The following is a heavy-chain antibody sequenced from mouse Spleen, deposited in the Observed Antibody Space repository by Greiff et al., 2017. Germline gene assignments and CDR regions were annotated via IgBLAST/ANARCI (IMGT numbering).Heavy chain of an antibody. J-gene: IGHJ4*01. CDR3: ARGDYYGSNAMDY. Sequence: EVHLVESGGGLVKPGGSLKLSCAASGFTFSSYAMSWVRQTPEKRLEWVATISSGGSYTYYPDSVKGRFTISRDNAKNTLYLQMSSLRSEDTAMYYCARGDYYGSNAMDYWGQGTSVTVSS. CDR2: ISSGGSYT. V-gene: IGHV5-9-3*01. D-gene: IGHD1-1*01. CDR1: GFTFSSYA.